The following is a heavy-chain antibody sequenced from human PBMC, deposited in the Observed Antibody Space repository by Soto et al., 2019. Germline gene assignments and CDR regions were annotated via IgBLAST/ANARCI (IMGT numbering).Heavy chain of an antibody. V-gene: IGHV3-23*01. CDR2: ISGSGGST. CDR3: AKSFDDYVWGSYRYYFDY. D-gene: IGHD3-16*02. Sequence: GGSLRLSCAASGFTFSSYAMSWVRQAPGKGLEWVSAISGSGGSTYYADSVKGRFTISRDNSKNTLYLQMNSLRAEDTAVYYCAKSFDDYVWGSYRYYFDYWGQGTLVTVSS. CDR1: GFTFSSYA. J-gene: IGHJ4*02.